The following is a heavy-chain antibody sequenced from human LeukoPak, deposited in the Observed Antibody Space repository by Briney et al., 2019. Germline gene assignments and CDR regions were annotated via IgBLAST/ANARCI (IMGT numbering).Heavy chain of an antibody. J-gene: IGHJ4*01. V-gene: IGHV3-33*01. CDR2: IWSDGSNR. CDR3: AGDAQRRFDYSNSLEY. Sequence: PGGSLRLSCAASGFIFSHYGMHWVRQAPGKGLEWVAVIWSDGSNRFYAGSVKGRFTISRDNSQNTLFLQMNSLRAEDTAMYYCAGDAQRRFDYSNSLEYWGHGTLVTVSS. CDR1: GFIFSHYG. D-gene: IGHD4-11*01.